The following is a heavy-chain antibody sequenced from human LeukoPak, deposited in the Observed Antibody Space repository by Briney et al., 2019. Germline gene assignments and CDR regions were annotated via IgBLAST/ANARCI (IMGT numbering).Heavy chain of an antibody. CDR2: INSDGSST. D-gene: IGHD5-18*01. CDR3: ARGKRGYSYGFDY. Sequence: GGSLRLTCAASGFTLSSYWMHWVRQAPGKGLVWVSRINSDGSSTSYADSVKGRFTISRDNAKNTLYLQMNSLRAEDTAVYYCARGKRGYSYGFDYWGQGTLVTVSS. J-gene: IGHJ4*02. CDR1: GFTLSSYW. V-gene: IGHV3-74*01.